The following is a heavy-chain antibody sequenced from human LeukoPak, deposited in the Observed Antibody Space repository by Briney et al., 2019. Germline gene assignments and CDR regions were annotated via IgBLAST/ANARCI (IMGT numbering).Heavy chain of an antibody. CDR2: IYYSGST. J-gene: IGHJ3*02. CDR1: GGSISSYY. V-gene: IGHV4-59*01. Sequence: PSETLSLTCTLSGGSISSYYWSWIRQPPGKGLEWIGYIYYSGSTNYNPSLKSRVTISVDTSKNQFSLKLSSVTAADTAVYYCAGGPLYYYDSRAFDIWGQGTMVTVSS. CDR3: AGGPLYYYDSRAFDI. D-gene: IGHD3-22*01.